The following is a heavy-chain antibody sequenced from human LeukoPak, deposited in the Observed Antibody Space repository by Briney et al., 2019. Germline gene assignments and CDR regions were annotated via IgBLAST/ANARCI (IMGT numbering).Heavy chain of an antibody. CDR3: AKNFDI. J-gene: IGHJ3*02. V-gene: IGHV3-48*03. CDR2: ISSSGGSI. Sequence: PGGSLRLSCAASGFTFSSHEMNWVRQAPGKGLGWVSYISSSGGSIYYEDSVKGRFTISRDNAKNSLYLQMNSLRVEDTAVYYCAKNFDIWGQGTMVTVSS. CDR1: GFTFSSHE.